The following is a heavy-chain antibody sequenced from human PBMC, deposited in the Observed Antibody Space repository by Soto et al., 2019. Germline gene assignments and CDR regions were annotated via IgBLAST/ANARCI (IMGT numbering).Heavy chain of an antibody. J-gene: IGHJ5*02. Sequence: QVQLQESGPELVKPSQTLSLTCTVSGGSISSGGYYWSWIRQHPGKGLEWIGYISYSGSTYYNPSLKIRVTXXVXTXXNQFSLKLSSVTAADTAVYYCAIYGGNQWGNWFDPWGQGTLVTVSS. CDR3: AIYGGNQWGNWFDP. CDR1: GGSISSGGYY. D-gene: IGHD1-26*01. CDR2: ISYSGST. V-gene: IGHV4-31*03.